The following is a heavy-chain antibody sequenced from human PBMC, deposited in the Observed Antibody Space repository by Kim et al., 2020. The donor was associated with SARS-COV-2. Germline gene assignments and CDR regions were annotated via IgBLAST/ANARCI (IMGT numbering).Heavy chain of an antibody. D-gene: IGHD3-22*01. CDR2: TYYRSKWYN. J-gene: IGHJ6*03. CDR1: GDSVSSNSAA. Sequence: SQTLSLTCAISGDSVSSNSAAWNWIRQSPSRGLEWLGRTYYRSKWYNDYAVSVKSRITINPDTPKNQFSLQLNSVTPEDTAVYYCARDNSYYYDSSGYYDYYYYYMDVWGKGTTVTVSS. V-gene: IGHV6-1*01. CDR3: ARDNSYYYDSSGYYDYYYYYMDV.